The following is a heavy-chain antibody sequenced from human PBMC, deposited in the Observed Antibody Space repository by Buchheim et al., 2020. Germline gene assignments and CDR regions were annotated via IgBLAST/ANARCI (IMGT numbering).Heavy chain of an antibody. CDR1: GGSFSGYY. CDR2: INHSGST. D-gene: IGHD2-2*02. V-gene: IGHV4-34*01. Sequence: QVQLQQWGAGLLKPSETLSLTCAVYGGSFSGYYWSWIRQPPGKGLEWIGEINHSGSTNYNPSLKSRVTISVDTSKNQFSLKLSSVTAADTAMYYCARGRGCSSTSCYREYYYGMDVWGQGTT. CDR3: ARGRGCSSTSCYREYYYGMDV. J-gene: IGHJ6*02.